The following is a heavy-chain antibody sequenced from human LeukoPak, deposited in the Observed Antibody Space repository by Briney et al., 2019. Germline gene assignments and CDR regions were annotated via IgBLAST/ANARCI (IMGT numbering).Heavy chain of an antibody. CDR1: GGTFSSYA. J-gene: IGHJ4*02. V-gene: IGHV1-69*05. CDR3: ARVFRAAGSPDY. Sequence: SVKVSCKASGGTFSSYAISWVRQAPGQGLEWMGGIIPIFGTANYAQKFQGRVTMTRDTSISTAYMELSRLRSDDTAVYYCARVFRAAGSPDYWGQGTLVTVSS. CDR2: IIPIFGTA. D-gene: IGHD3-10*01.